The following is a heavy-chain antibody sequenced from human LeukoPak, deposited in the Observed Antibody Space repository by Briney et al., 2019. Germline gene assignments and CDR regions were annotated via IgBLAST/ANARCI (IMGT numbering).Heavy chain of an antibody. CDR3: ARDEIYSGYGLFDN. CDR1: GFTFSRHW. V-gene: IGHV3-7*01. Sequence: PGGSLRLSCAASGFTFSRHWMSWVRQAPGKGLEWVANIKQDGSEKYYVDSVKGRFTISRDNAKNPLYLQMNSLRAEDTAVYYCARDEIYSGYGLFDNWGQGNLVTVPS. CDR2: IKQDGSEK. D-gene: IGHD5-12*01. J-gene: IGHJ4*02.